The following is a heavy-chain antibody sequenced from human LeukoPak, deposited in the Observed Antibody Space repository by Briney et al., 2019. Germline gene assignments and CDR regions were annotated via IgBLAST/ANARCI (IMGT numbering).Heavy chain of an antibody. CDR3: VREGYYDSSGYLGVFDY. CDR1: GFTFSSYS. V-gene: IGHV3-48*04. D-gene: IGHD3-22*01. CDR2: ISSSSSTI. J-gene: IGHJ4*02. Sequence: GGSLRLSCAASGFTFSSYSMLWVRQAPGKGLEWVSYISSSSSTIYYADSVKGRFIISRDNAKNSVYLQMKSLRAEDTAVYYCVREGYYDSSGYLGVFDYWGQGTLVTVSS.